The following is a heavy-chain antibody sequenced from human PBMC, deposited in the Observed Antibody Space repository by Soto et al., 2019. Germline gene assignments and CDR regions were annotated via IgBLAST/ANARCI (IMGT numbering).Heavy chain of an antibody. CDR1: GFSLSTSGMC. D-gene: IGHD6-19*01. V-gene: IGHV2-70*01. J-gene: IGHJ4*02. Sequence: SGPTLVNPTQTLTLTCTFSGFSLSTSGMCVSWIRQPPGKALEWLALIDWDDDKYYSTSLKTRLTISKDTSKNQVVLTMTNMDPVDTATYYCARRRISSGWYYFDYRGQGTLVTVSS. CDR2: IDWDDDK. CDR3: ARRRISSGWYYFDY.